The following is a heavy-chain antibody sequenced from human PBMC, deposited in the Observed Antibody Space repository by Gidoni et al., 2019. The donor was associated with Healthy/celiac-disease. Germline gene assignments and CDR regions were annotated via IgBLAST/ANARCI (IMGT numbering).Heavy chain of an antibody. Sequence: DGLEWIGSIYYSGSTYYNPSLKSRVTISVDTSKNQFSLKLSSVTAADTAVHYCARQRFIAARPPEDWGQGTLVTVSS. J-gene: IGHJ4*02. CDR3: ARQRFIAARPPED. CDR2: IYYSGST. D-gene: IGHD6-6*01. V-gene: IGHV4-39*01.